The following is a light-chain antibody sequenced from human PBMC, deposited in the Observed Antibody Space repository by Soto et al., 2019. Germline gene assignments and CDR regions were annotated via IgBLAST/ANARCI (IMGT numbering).Light chain of an antibody. V-gene: IGKV2-30*02. CDR2: KVS. J-gene: IGKJ5*01. CDR1: QSLVHSDGNTY. CDR3: MQGSHWPPIT. Sequence: DIVMTQTPLSLPVTLGQAASISCRSSQSLVHSDGNTYLSWFHQRTGQSPRRLIYKVSNRDSGVPDRFSGSGSGTDFTLKISRVEAEDVGVYYCMQGSHWPPITFGQGTRL.